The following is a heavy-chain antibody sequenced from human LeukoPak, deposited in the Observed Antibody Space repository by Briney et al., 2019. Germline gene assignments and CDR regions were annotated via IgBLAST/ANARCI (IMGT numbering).Heavy chain of an antibody. CDR3: ARGGSSWYSLYFQH. D-gene: IGHD6-13*01. J-gene: IGHJ1*01. CDR2: IYHSGST. V-gene: IGHV4-30-2*01. CDR1: GGSFSGYS. Sequence: SETLSLTCAVYGGSFSGYSWSWIRQPPGKGLEWIGYIYHSGSTYYNPSLKSRVTISVDRSKNQFSLKLSSVTAADTAVYYCARGGSSWYSLYFQHWGQGTLVTVSS.